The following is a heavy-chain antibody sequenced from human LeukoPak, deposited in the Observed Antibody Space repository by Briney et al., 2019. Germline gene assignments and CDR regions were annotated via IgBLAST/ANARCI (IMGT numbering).Heavy chain of an antibody. CDR1: GFTFSSYS. CDR2: INWNGGST. Sequence: GGSLRLSCAASGFTFSSYSMNWVRQAPGKGLEWASGINWNGGSTGYADSVKGRFTISRDNAKNSLYLQMNSLRAEDTALYYCARDCGGSCRSRNFDYWGQGTLVTVSS. CDR3: ARDCGGSCRSRNFDY. V-gene: IGHV3-20*04. D-gene: IGHD2-15*01. J-gene: IGHJ4*02.